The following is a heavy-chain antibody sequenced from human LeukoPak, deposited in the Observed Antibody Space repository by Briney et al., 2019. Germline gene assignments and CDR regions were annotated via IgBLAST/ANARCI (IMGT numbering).Heavy chain of an antibody. Sequence: SETLSLTCAVYDGSFSGYHWSWIRQPPGKGLEWIGEINHSGSTNYNPSLKSRVTISVDTSKNQFSLKLSSVTAADTAVYYCARRRTYSSSGLFRNRAIDYWGQGTLVTVSS. CDR2: INHSGST. V-gene: IGHV4-34*01. CDR1: DGSFSGYH. CDR3: ARRRTYSSSGLFRNRAIDY. J-gene: IGHJ4*02. D-gene: IGHD6-6*01.